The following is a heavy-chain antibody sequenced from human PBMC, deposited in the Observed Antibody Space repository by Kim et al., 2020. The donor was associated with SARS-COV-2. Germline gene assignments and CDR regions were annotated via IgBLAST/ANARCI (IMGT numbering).Heavy chain of an antibody. V-gene: IGHV3-23*01. CDR1: GFTFSSYA. J-gene: IGHJ4*02. Sequence: GGSLRLSCAASGFTFSSYAMSWVRQAPGKGLEWVSAISGSGGSTYYADSVKGRFTISRDNSKNTLYLQMNSLRAEYTAVYYCAKRSAIVGATYRFDYWGQGTLVTVSS. D-gene: IGHD1-26*01. CDR2: ISGSGGST. CDR3: AKRSAIVGATYRFDY.